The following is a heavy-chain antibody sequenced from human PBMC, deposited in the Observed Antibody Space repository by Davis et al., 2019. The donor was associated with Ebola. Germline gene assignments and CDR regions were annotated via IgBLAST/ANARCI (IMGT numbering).Heavy chain of an antibody. CDR1: GFTFSSYA. J-gene: IGHJ2*01. D-gene: IGHD4-11*01. CDR2: ITSSSSII. Sequence: GESLKISCAVSGFTFSSYAMSWVRQAPGKGLEWVSYITSSSSIIYYADSVKGRFTISRDNAKNSLYLQMNSLRDEDTAVYYCARYSNYGWYFDLWGRGTLVTVSS. CDR3: ARYSNYGWYFDL. V-gene: IGHV3-48*02.